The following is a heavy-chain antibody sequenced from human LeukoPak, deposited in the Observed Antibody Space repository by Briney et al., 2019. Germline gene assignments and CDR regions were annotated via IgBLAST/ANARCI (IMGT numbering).Heavy chain of an antibody. V-gene: IGHV4-59*12. CDR2: IYSSGTT. CDR1: GGSISNYY. J-gene: IGHJ4*02. Sequence: KPSETLSLTCTVSGGSISNYYWNWTRQPPGKGLEWIGFIYSSGTTNYNPSLKSRVTISVDTSKNQFSLKLSSVTAADTAVYYCARRAQWLVPGTFARQPLGFDYWGQGTLVTVSS. D-gene: IGHD6-19*01. CDR3: ARRAQWLVPGTFARQPLGFDY.